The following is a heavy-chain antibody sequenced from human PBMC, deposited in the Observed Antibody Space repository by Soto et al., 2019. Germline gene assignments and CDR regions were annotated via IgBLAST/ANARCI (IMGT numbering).Heavy chain of an antibody. CDR2: INHSGST. J-gene: IGHJ6*02. D-gene: IGHD3-3*01. V-gene: IGHV4-34*01. CDR1: GGSFSGYY. CDR3: ARGLLRFLDRPLQMDV. Sequence: PSETLSLTCAVYGGSFSGYYWSWIRQPPGKGLEWIGEINHSGSTNYNPSLKSRVTISVDTSKNQFSLKLSSVTAADTAVYYCARGLLRFLDRPLQMDVWGQGTTVTVSS.